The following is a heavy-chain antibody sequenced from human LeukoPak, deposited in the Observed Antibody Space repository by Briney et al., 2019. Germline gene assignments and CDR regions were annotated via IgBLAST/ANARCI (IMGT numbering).Heavy chain of an antibody. V-gene: IGHV3-33*01. CDR2: AWNDGRTT. CDR1: GFTFWKYG. J-gene: IGHJ4*02. D-gene: IGHD1-26*01. Sequence: GGSLRLSCATSGFTFWKYGMHWVRQAPGKGLEWVAIAWNDGRTTHHADSVKGRFSISRDNSKNTLYLRMNSLRAEDTAVYYCATDGSERDIDNWGRGTLVTVSA. CDR3: ATDGSERDIDN.